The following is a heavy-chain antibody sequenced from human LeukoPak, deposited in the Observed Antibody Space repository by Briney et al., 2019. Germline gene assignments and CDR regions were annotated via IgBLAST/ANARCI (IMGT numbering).Heavy chain of an antibody. CDR2: INHSGST. Sequence: PSETLSLTCAVYGGSFSGYYWSWIRQPPGKGLEWIGEINHSGSTNYNPSLKSRVTISVDTSKNQFSLKLSSVTAADTAVYYCARGRGYGNYYYWGQGTLVTVSS. D-gene: IGHD4-11*01. J-gene: IGHJ4*02. V-gene: IGHV4-34*01. CDR1: GGSFSGYY. CDR3: ARGRGYGNYYY.